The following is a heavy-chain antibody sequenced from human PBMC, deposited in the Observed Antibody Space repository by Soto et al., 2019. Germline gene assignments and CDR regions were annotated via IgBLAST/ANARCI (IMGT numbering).Heavy chain of an antibody. V-gene: IGHV1-18*04. CDR1: GYNFISFG. CDR3: ARGGRFCSGGACYRPSTSSYYGMDV. D-gene: IGHD2-15*01. CDR2: ISVFNGDA. J-gene: IGHJ6*02. Sequence: QVHLVQSGAEVKKPGASVKVSCKASGYNFISFGITWVRQAPGQGLEWMGWISVFNGDAFYAQKLQGRVTMTTDTSTSTAYMEPRNLRSDDTAVYSCARGGRFCSGGACYRPSTSSYYGMDVWGQGTTVTVSS.